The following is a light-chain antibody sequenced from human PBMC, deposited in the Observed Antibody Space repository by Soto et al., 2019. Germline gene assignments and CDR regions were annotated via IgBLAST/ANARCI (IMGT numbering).Light chain of an antibody. CDR3: QQYSSWWT. CDR2: KTS. CDR1: QNIGTW. Sequence: DIQMTQSPSTLSASVGDRVTITCRASQNIGTWLAWYQQKPGKPPKLLISKTSFLESGVPSRFSGSGSGAEFTLTISSLQPDDFATYYCQQYSSWWTFGQGTKVEIK. V-gene: IGKV1-5*03. J-gene: IGKJ1*01.